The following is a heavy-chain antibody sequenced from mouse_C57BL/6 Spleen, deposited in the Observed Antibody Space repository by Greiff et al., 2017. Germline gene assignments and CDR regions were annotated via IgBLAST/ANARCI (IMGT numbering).Heavy chain of an antibody. J-gene: IGHJ4*01. CDR2: ISSGSSTI. CDR3: ARRAYGYAMDY. D-gene: IGHD3-1*01. Sequence: EVMLVESGGGLVKPGGSLKLSCAASGFTFSDYGMHWVRQAPEKGLEWVAYISSGSSTIYYADTVKGRFTIARDNAKNTLFLQMTSLRSEDTAMYYRARRAYGYAMDYWGQGTSVTVSS. V-gene: IGHV5-17*01. CDR1: GFTFSDYG.